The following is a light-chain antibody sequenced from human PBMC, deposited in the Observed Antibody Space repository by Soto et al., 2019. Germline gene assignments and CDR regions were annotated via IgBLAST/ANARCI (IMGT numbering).Light chain of an antibody. CDR2: EVT. V-gene: IGLV2-23*02. CDR3: CSDAGSSTYV. J-gene: IGLJ1*01. Sequence: QSALTQPASVSGSPGQSVTISCTRTSSDVGSFNFVSWYQQHPGKAPKVVIYEVTKRSSGVSNRFSASKSGNTASLTIYGLQADDEADYYCCSDAGSSTYVFGTGTKVTVL. CDR1: SSDVGSFNF.